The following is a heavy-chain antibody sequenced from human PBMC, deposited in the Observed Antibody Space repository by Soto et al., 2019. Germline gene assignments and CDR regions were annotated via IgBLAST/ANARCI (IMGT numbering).Heavy chain of an antibody. J-gene: IGHJ6*02. Sequence: SVKVSCKASGGTFSSYATSWVRQAPGQGLEWMGGIIPIFGTANYAQKFQGRVTITADESTSTAYMELSSLRSEDTAVYYCARDIAAAGTPDYYYYGMDVWGQGTTVTVSS. CDR1: GGTFSSYA. CDR3: ARDIAAAGTPDYYYYGMDV. CDR2: IIPIFGTA. V-gene: IGHV1-69*13. D-gene: IGHD6-13*01.